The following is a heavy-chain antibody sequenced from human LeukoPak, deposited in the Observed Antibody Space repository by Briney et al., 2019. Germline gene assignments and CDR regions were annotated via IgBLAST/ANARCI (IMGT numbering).Heavy chain of an antibody. Sequence: GESLRLSCEASGFTFSSYNMHWVHQAPGEGLMWVSRINDDGTDTKYAESVKGRFTISRDNAKNTLYLQMNSLRADDTAMYYCAIDPDWLIYDYWGPGSLVAVSS. D-gene: IGHD2-21*01. CDR3: AIDPDWLIYDY. V-gene: IGHV3-74*03. J-gene: IGHJ4*02. CDR1: GFTFSSYN. CDR2: INDDGTDT.